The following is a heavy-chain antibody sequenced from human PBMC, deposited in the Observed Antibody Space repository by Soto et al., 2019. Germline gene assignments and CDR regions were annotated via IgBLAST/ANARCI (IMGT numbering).Heavy chain of an antibody. J-gene: IGHJ4*02. Sequence: PSETLSLTCTVSGGSIISGANYWNWIRQHPGKGLEWIGYIHYSGSTYYSGSTSYNPSLKGRVTISLDTSKNQFSLKLSSVTAADTAVYYCARGRRGYTYGFDYWGQGTLVTVSS. V-gene: IGHV4-31*03. CDR3: ARGRRGYTYGFDY. CDR2: IHYSGSTYYSGST. D-gene: IGHD5-18*01. CDR1: GGSIISGANY.